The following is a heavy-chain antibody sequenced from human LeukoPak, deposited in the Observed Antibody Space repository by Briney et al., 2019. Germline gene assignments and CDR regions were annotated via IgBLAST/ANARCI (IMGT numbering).Heavy chain of an antibody. J-gene: IGHJ6*02. Sequence: PGGSLRLSCAASGFTFSSYAMSWVRQAPGKGLEWVSAISGSGSSTYYADSVKGRFTISRDNSKNTLYLQMNSLRAEDTAVYSCAKDLSNPYKYYGMAVWGQGTTVTVSS. CDR3: AKDLSNPYKYYGMAV. D-gene: IGHD4-4*01. V-gene: IGHV3-23*01. CDR2: ISGSGSST. CDR1: GFTFSSYA.